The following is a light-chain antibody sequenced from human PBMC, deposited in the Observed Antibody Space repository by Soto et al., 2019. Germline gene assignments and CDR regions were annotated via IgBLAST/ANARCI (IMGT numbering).Light chain of an antibody. CDR3: SSYTSSSTLVV. V-gene: IGLV2-14*01. CDR2: DVS. CDR1: SSDVGGYNY. Sequence: QSALTQPASVSGSPGQSITISCTGTSSDVGGYNYVSWYQQHPGKAPKLMIYDVSNRPSGVSNRFSDSKSGNTASLTISGLQAGDEADYYCSSYTSSSTLVVFGGGTKVTVL. J-gene: IGLJ2*01.